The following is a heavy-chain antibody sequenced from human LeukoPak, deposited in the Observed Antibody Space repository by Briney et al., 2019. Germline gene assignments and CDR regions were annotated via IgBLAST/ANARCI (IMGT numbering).Heavy chain of an antibody. V-gene: IGHV1-69*13. Sequence: VASVKVSCKASGGTFSSYAISWVRQAPGQGLEWVGGIIPIFGTANYAQKFQGRVTITADESTSTAYMELSSLRSEDTAVYYCARGSRAGYYYYGMDVWGQGTTVTVSS. J-gene: IGHJ6*02. CDR1: GGTFSSYA. CDR2: IIPIFGTA. CDR3: ARGSRAGYYYYGMDV.